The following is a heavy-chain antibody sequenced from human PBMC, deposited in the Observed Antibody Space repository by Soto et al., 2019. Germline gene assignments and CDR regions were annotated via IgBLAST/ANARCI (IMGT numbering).Heavy chain of an antibody. V-gene: IGHV3-33*01. D-gene: IGHD2-2*01. J-gene: IGHJ5*02. CDR1: GFTFSRYG. CDR3: ARHLGVVPAAYGWFDP. CDR2: IWYDGSNK. Sequence: QVQLVESGGGVVQPGRSLRLSCAASGFTFSRYGMHRVRQAPGKGLEWGAVIWYDGSNKYYADSVKGRFTISRDNSKNALYLQMNSVRAEDTAVYYCARHLGVVPAAYGWFDPWGQGTLVTVSS.